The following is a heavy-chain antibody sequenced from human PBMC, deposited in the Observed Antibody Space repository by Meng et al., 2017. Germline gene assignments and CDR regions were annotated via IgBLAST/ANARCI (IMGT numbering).Heavy chain of an antibody. V-gene: IGHV3-23*01. CDR2: ISGSGGST. Sequence: GESLKISCAASGFTFSSYAMSWVRQAPGKGLEWVSAISGSGGSTYYADSVKGRFTISRDNSKNTLYLQMNSLRAEDTAVYYCTRDLDLGEYYYYYYGMDVWGQGTTVTVSS. CDR1: GFTFSSYA. CDR3: TRDLDLGEYYYYYYGMDV. J-gene: IGHJ6*02. D-gene: IGHD4-17*01.